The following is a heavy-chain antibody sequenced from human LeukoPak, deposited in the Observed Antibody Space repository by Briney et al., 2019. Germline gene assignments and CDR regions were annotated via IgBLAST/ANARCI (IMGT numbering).Heavy chain of an antibody. CDR1: GYSFTAYW. Sequence: GESLKISCRGSGYSFTAYWIAWVRQMPGKGLEWMATIYPGDSATTYSPSFQGQVTISADKSITTAYLQWSSLKASDTAMYYCARPAAGLGGFDYWGRGTLVTVSS. J-gene: IGHJ4*02. V-gene: IGHV5-51*01. CDR3: ARPAAGLGGFDY. D-gene: IGHD3-16*01. CDR2: IYPGDSAT.